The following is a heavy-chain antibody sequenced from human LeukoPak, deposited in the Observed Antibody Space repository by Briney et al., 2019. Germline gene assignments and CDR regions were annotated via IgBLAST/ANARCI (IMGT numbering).Heavy chain of an antibody. CDR1: GCAFESFT. CDR3: AKGLFSAYDKYLDS. J-gene: IGHJ4*02. V-gene: IGHV3-21*04. D-gene: IGHD5-12*01. Sequence: GGSLRLSCAGSGCAFESFTMTWVRQAPGKGLEWVSLISATSSDVNYAESVRGRFTISRDNAKNSLFLLMDSLRVEDTAIYYCAKGLFSAYDKYLDSWGQGTLVTVSS. CDR2: ISATSSDV.